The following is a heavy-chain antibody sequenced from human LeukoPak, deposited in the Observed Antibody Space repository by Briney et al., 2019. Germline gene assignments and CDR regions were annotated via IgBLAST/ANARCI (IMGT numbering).Heavy chain of an antibody. CDR3: AREETGRGSFDY. D-gene: IGHD1-14*01. V-gene: IGHV4-59*01. Sequence: SETLSLTCTVSGGSISSYYWSWLRQPPGKGLEWIGYIYYSGSTNYNPSLKSRVTISVDTSKNQFSLKLSSVTAADTAVYYCAREETGRGSFDYWGQGTLVTVSS. CDR2: IYYSGST. CDR1: GGSISSYY. J-gene: IGHJ4*02.